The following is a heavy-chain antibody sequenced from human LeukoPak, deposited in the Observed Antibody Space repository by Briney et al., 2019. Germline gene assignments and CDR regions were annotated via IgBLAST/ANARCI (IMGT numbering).Heavy chain of an antibody. Sequence: GGSLRLSCVASGFTFNSYWMSWVRQAPEKGLEWVANIKQDGSEKYYVDSVKGRFTISRDNAKNSLSLQMNSLRAEDTAVYYCARDQTYYYGSGIFDYWGQGTLVTVSS. D-gene: IGHD3-10*01. V-gene: IGHV3-7*01. CDR1: GFTFNSYW. J-gene: IGHJ4*02. CDR3: ARDQTYYYGSGIFDY. CDR2: IKQDGSEK.